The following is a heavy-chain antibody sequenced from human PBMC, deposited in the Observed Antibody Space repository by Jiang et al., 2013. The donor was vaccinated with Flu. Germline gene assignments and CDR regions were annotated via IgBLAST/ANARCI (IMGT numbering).Heavy chain of an antibody. V-gene: IGHV4-39*07. CDR3: ARDRNYFDSSGYSDY. CDR2: IYYGGTA. J-gene: IGHJ4*02. CDR1: GGSISSSGYF. D-gene: IGHD3-22*01. Sequence: LVKPSETLSLTCTVSGGSISSSGYFWGWIRQPPGKGLEWIGSIYYGGTAYYSPSLKSRVTLSADTSKNQFSLNLSSVTAADTAVYYCARDRNYFDSSGYSDYWGQGTLVTVSS.